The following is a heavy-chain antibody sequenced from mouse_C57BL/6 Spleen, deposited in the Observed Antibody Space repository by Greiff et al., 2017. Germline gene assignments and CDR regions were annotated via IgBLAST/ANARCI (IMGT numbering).Heavy chain of an antibody. CDR1: GYTFNDYE. D-gene: IGHD2-5*01. J-gene: IGHJ1*03. Sequence: QVQLQQSGAELVRPGASVTLSCKASGYTFNDYEMHWVKQTPVHGLEWIGAIDPETGGTAYNQKFKGKAILTADKSSSTAYMELRSLTSEDSAVYYCTRYGYSNCGYFDVWGTGTTVTVSS. CDR3: TRYGYSNCGYFDV. V-gene: IGHV1-15*01. CDR2: IDPETGGT.